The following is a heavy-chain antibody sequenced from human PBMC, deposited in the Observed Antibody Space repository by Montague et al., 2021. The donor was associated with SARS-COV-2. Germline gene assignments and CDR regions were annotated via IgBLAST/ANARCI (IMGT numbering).Heavy chain of an antibody. D-gene: IGHD4-17*01. Sequence: SETLSLTCTVSGGSVSRISSHWGWIRQPPGKGLEYIGSFYYAGGTQYNPSLKSRVTISVDTSNDQFSLKMNSVTAADTAVYFCARLYGSSFDYWGQGTLVPVPS. CDR3: ARLYGSSFDY. CDR2: FYYAGGT. J-gene: IGHJ4*02. CDR1: GGSVSRISSH. V-gene: IGHV4-39*01.